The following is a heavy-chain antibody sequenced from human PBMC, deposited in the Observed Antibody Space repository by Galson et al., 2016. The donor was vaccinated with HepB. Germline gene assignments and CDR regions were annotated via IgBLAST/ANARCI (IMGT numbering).Heavy chain of an antibody. D-gene: IGHD6-13*01. J-gene: IGHJ4*02. CDR2: ISYDGNNQ. CDR1: GFTFSSFG. V-gene: IGHV3-30*18. Sequence: SLRLSCAVSGFTFSSFGMHWVRQAPGKGLEWVAVISYDGNNQYYADSVKGRFTISRDNSKKTRDLQMSSLSPEDTAVYHCAKGSAGVYGTIFDYWGQGTQVTVAP. CDR3: AKGSAGVYGTIFDY.